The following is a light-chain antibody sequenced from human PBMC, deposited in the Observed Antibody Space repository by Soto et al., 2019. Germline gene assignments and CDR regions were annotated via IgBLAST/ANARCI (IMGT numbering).Light chain of an antibody. Sequence: EIVLTQSPGTLSLSPGERATLSCRASQSVSSRLAWYQQRPGQAPRLLISGASSRATGIPDRFSGSGSGTDFTLTISRLEPEDFAVYYCQQYGSSPTWTFGQGTKVEIK. CDR3: QQYGSSPTWT. V-gene: IGKV3-20*01. J-gene: IGKJ1*01. CDR1: QSVSSR. CDR2: GAS.